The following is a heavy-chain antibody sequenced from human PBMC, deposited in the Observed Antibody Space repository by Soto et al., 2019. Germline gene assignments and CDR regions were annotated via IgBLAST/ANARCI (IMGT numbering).Heavy chain of an antibody. CDR1: GGSISSSSYY. D-gene: IGHD3-10*01. Sequence: KTSETLSLTCTVSGGSISSSSYYWGWIRQPPGKGLEWIGSIYYSGSTYYNPSLKSRVTISVDTSKNQFSLKLSSVTAADTAVYYCARPISGNGMDVWGQGTTVTVSS. J-gene: IGHJ6*02. CDR3: ARPISGNGMDV. CDR2: IYYSGST. V-gene: IGHV4-39*01.